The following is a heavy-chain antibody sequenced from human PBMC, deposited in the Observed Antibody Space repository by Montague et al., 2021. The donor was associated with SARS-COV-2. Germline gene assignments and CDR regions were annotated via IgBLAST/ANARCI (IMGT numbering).Heavy chain of an antibody. D-gene: IGHD2-2*01. Sequence: RAISGDSVSRNSAAWNWIRQSPSRGLEWLGRTYYRSKWYNDYAVSVKSRITINPDTSKNQISLQLNSVTPEDTAVYYCARIPVGSKYYFDFWGQGTLVTVSS. CDR3: ARIPVGSKYYFDF. CDR1: GDSVSRNSAA. J-gene: IGHJ4*02. V-gene: IGHV6-1*01. CDR2: TYYRSKWYN.